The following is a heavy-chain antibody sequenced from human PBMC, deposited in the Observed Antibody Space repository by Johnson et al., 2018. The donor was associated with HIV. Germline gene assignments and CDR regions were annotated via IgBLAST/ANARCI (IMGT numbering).Heavy chain of an antibody. CDR3: ASTRTGWGAFDI. V-gene: IGHV3-48*04. Sequence: VQLVESGGGVVQPGRSLRLSCAASGFAFSNYGMHWVRQAPGKGLEWVSYIGSSGSTIYYADSVKGRFTISRDNAKNSLYLQMHSLRAEDTAVYYCASTRTGWGAFDIWGQGTMVTVSS. J-gene: IGHJ3*02. D-gene: IGHD6-19*01. CDR1: GFAFSNYG. CDR2: IGSSGSTI.